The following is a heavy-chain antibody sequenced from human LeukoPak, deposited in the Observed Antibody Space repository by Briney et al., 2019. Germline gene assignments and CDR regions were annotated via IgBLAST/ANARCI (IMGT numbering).Heavy chain of an antibody. D-gene: IGHD4-11*01. V-gene: IGHV3-23*01. CDR3: STVQTPDEFDY. CDR1: GFTFSSYA. CDR2: ISERGDRT. J-gene: IGHJ4*02. Sequence: GGALRLSCAASGFTFSSYAMNWVRQAPGKGLEWVAAISERGDRTYYADSVKGRFTISRDNSKNTVYLQMNSLRGEDTAIYYCSTVQTPDEFDYCGQGTLATVSS.